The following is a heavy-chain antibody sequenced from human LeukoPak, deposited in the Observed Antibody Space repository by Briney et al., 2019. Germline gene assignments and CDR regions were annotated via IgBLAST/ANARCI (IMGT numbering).Heavy chain of an antibody. CDR3: AKAWHSYCGGDCSSPHYFDY. Sequence: GRSLRLSCAASGFTFSSYGMHWVRQAPGKGLEWVAVISYDGSNKYYADSVKGRFTISRDNSKNTLYLQMNSLRAEDTAVYYCAKAWHSYCGGDCSSPHYFDYWGQGTLVTVSS. CDR1: GFTFSSYG. V-gene: IGHV3-30*18. CDR2: ISYDGSNK. J-gene: IGHJ4*02. D-gene: IGHD2-21*02.